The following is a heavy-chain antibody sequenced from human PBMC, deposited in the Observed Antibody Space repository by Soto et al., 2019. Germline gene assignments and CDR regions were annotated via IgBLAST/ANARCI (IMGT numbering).Heavy chain of an antibody. D-gene: IGHD2-2*02. Sequence: GESLKISCKGSGYSFTSYWISWVRQMPGKGLEWMGRIDPSDSYTNYSPSFQGHVTISADKSISTAYLQWSSLKASDTAMYYCARQPRPLGYCSSTSCYTAGWFDPWGQGTLVTVSS. CDR3: ARQPRPLGYCSSTSCYTAGWFDP. V-gene: IGHV5-10-1*01. CDR1: GYSFTSYW. CDR2: IDPSDSYT. J-gene: IGHJ5*02.